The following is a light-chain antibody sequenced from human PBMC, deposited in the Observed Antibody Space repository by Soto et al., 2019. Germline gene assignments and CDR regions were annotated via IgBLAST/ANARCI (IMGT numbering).Light chain of an antibody. V-gene: IGKV3-15*01. Sequence: EILMTQSPATLSVSPGERATLSCRASQSVSSNLAWYQQKPGQAPRLHIYGASTRATGFPARFSGSGSGTEFTLTISSLQSEDFAVYFCQQYNNWPMYTFGQGTKLEIK. CDR3: QQYNNWPMYT. CDR1: QSVSSN. J-gene: IGKJ2*01. CDR2: GAS.